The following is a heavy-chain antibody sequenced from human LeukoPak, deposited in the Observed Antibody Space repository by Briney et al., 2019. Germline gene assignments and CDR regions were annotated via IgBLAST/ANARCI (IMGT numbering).Heavy chain of an antibody. CDR3: ARHVVTGDDTSFDY. J-gene: IGHJ4*02. CDR2: IYNSGST. V-gene: IGHV4-59*08. CDR1: GGSISIYY. D-gene: IGHD2-15*01. Sequence: SETLSLTCTVYGGSISIYYCSCIRQPPGKGLEWIGYIYNSGSTNYNPSLKSRVAISVDTSKNQFSLKLSSVTVADTAVYYCARHVVTGDDTSFDYWGQGTLVTVSS.